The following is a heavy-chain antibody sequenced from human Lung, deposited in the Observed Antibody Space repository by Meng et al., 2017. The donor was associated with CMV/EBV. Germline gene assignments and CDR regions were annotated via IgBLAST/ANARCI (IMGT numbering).Heavy chain of an antibody. CDR3: ARDHLSTIFGVVIIRKYFDY. V-gene: IGHV3-30*04. J-gene: IGHJ4*02. CDR2: ISYDGSNK. D-gene: IGHD3-3*01. Sequence: GYAMHWVRQAPGKGPEWVAVISYDGSNKYYAGSVKGRFTISRDNSKNTLYLQMNSLIAEDTAVYYCARDHLSTIFGVVIIRKYFDYWGQGTLVTVSS. CDR1: GYA.